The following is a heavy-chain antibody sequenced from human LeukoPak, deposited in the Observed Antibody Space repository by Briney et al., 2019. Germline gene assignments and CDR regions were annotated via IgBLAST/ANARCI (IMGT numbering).Heavy chain of an antibody. CDR2: INPNSGGT. CDR1: GYTFTGYY. Sequence: GASVKVSCKASGYTFTGYYMHWVRQAPGQGLEWMGWINPNSGGTNYAQKFQGRVTMTRDTSISTAYMELSRLRSDDTAVYYCARKKDYYDSSRIGFDYWGQGTLVTVSS. CDR3: ARKKDYYDSSRIGFDY. J-gene: IGHJ4*02. D-gene: IGHD3-22*01. V-gene: IGHV1-2*02.